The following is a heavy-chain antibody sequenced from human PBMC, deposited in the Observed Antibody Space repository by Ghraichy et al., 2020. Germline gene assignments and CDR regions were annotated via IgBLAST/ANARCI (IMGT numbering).Heavy chain of an antibody. Sequence: GESLNISCAASGFTFSSYAMSWVRQAPGKGLEWVSGISDSADITYYADSVKGRFTVSRDNSKNTLYLQMSSLRAEDTAVYYCARGWTYSTYWGQGTLVTVSS. D-gene: IGHD1-7*01. J-gene: IGHJ4*02. V-gene: IGHV3-23*01. CDR2: ISDSADIT. CDR1: GFTFSSYA. CDR3: ARGWTYSTY.